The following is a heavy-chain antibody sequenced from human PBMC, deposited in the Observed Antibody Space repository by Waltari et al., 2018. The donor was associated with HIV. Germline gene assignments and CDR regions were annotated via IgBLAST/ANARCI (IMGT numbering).Heavy chain of an antibody. CDR2: VYYSGST. CDR1: NGSVNNDFYY. J-gene: IGHJ1*01. V-gene: IGHV4-61*01. CDR3: VRGLGPQKAIKYFFDT. Sequence: QVHLQESGPGLVKPSRSLSLTCTVPNGSVNNDFYYCTWVRPAPSKGLEWTGYVYYSGSTNYNPSLNGRVSISIDTSKNQFSLRLSSVTVADTAVYFCVRGLGPQKAIKYFFDTWGQGTLVIVPP. D-gene: IGHD3-9*01.